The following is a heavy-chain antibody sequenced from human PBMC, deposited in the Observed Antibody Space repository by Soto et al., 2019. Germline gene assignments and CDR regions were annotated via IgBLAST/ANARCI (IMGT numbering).Heavy chain of an antibody. CDR1: GGSISSSSYY. Sequence: SETLSLTCTVSGGSISSSSYYWGWIRQPPGKGLEWIGSIYYSGSTYYNPSLKSRVTISVDTSKNQFSLKLSSVTAADTAVYYCARHPTPIVLMVYAPHFDYWGQGTLVTVSS. J-gene: IGHJ4*02. D-gene: IGHD2-8*01. CDR2: IYYSGST. V-gene: IGHV4-39*01. CDR3: ARHPTPIVLMVYAPHFDY.